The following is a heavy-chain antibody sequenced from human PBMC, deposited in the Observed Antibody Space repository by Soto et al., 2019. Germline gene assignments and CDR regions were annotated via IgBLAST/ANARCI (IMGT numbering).Heavy chain of an antibody. Sequence: GGSLRLSCAASGFTFSSYGMHWVRQAPGKGLEWVAVISYDGSNKYYVDSVKGRLTISRDNSKNTLYLQMNSLRAEDTAVYYCAKDRDSWYYFDYWGQGTLVNVS. CDR2: ISYDGSNK. D-gene: IGHD6-13*01. J-gene: IGHJ4*02. CDR3: AKDRDSWYYFDY. V-gene: IGHV3-30*18. CDR1: GFTFSSYG.